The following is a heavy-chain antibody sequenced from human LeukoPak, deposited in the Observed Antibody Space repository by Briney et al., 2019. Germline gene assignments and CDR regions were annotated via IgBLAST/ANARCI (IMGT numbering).Heavy chain of an antibody. J-gene: IGHJ1*01. CDR1: GGSISSYY. CDR2: IYHSGNT. D-gene: IGHD4-17*01. Sequence: SETLSLTCTVSGGSISSYYWSWIRQPPGKGLEWIGYIYHSGNTNYNPSLKSRVTISVDRSKNQFSLKLNSVTAADTAVYYCARDGGSYSDIAEYFQHWGQGTLVTVSS. CDR3: ARDGGSYSDIAEYFQH. V-gene: IGHV4-59*01.